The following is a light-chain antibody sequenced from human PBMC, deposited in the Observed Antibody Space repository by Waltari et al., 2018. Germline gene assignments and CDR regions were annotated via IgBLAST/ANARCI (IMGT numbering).Light chain of an antibody. CDR1: QGISSW. V-gene: IGKV1-12*01. J-gene: IGKJ4*01. CDR2: AAS. Sequence: DIQLTQSPSSVSASVGDRVTVACRASQGISSWLTWYKQKPGEAPKLLIFAASTLETGVPSRFSGGGSGTEFNLTISSLQPEDLGTYYCQQAADFPLTFGGGTKVEIK. CDR3: QQAADFPLT.